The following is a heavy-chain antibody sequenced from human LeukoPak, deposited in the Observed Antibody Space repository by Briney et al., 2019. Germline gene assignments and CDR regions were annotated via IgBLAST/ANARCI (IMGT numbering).Heavy chain of an antibody. J-gene: IGHJ3*02. V-gene: IGHV1-8*03. CDR1: GYTFTSYD. D-gene: IGHD5-24*01. CDR2: MNPNSGNT. CDR3: ARGRQFPGAFDI. Sequence: ASVKVSCKASGYTFTSYDINWVRQATGQGLEWMGWMNPNSGNTGYAQKFQGRVTITRNTSISTAYMELSSLRSEDTAVYYCARGRQFPGAFDIWGQGTMVTVPS.